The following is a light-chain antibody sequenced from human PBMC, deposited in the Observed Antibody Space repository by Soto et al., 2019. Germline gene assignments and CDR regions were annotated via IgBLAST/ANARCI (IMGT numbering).Light chain of an antibody. CDR1: QSVSSN. CDR2: GAS. J-gene: IGKJ4*01. CDR3: QQYNNCPLT. Sequence: EIVMTQSPATLSASPGERATISCRASQSVSSNLAWYQQKPGQAPRLLIYGASIRATGIPARFSGSGSGTEFTLTISSLQSEDFAVYYCQQYNNCPLTFGGGTKVEIK. V-gene: IGKV3D-15*01.